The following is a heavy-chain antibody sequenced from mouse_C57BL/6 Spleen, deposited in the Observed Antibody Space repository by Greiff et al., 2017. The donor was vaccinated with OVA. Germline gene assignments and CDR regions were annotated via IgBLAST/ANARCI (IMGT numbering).Heavy chain of an antibody. Sequence: EVKLVESGPVLVKPGASVKMSCKASGYTFTDYYMNWVKQSHGKSLEWIGVINPYNGGTSYNQKFKGKATLTVDKSSSTAYMELNSLTSEDSAVYYCARRGFAYWGQGTLVTVSA. J-gene: IGHJ3*01. CDR1: GYTFTDYY. CDR3: ARRGFAY. V-gene: IGHV1-19*01. CDR2: INPYNGGT.